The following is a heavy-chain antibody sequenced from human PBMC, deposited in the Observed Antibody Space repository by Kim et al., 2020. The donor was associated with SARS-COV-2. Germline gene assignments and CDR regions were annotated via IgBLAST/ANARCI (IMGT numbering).Heavy chain of an antibody. J-gene: IGHJ4*02. V-gene: IGHV1-3*01. D-gene: IGHD3-3*01. CDR1: GYTFSNYA. CDR3: ARGSGPGLGY. Sequence: ASVKVSCKASGYTFSNYAIHWVRQAPGQRLECMGWIIGGNGNTYYSQKFQGRVTFTRDTSATTAYMELTSLRSEDTAVYYCARGSGPGLGYWGQGTLVTVSS. CDR2: IIGGNGNT.